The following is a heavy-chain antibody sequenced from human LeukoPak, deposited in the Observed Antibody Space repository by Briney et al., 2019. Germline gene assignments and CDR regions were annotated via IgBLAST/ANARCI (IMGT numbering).Heavy chain of an antibody. CDR1: GFTFSSYG. D-gene: IGHD6-19*01. CDR3: AKDPIAVAGNNYYGMDV. V-gene: IGHV3-30*18. CDR2: ISSDGSNK. Sequence: GGSLRLSCAASGFTFSSYGMYWVPQAPGKGLEWVAVISSDGSNKYYADSVKGRFTISRDNSKNTLYLQMNSLRAEDTAVYYCAKDPIAVAGNNYYGMDVWGQGTTVSVSS. J-gene: IGHJ6*02.